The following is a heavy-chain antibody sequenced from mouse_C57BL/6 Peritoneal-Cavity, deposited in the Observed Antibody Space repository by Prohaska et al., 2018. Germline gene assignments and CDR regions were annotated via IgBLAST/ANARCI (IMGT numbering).Heavy chain of an antibody. J-gene: IGHJ1*03. CDR2: INPDSSTI. V-gene: IGHV4-1*01. Sequence: EVKLLQSGGGLVQPGGSLKLSCAASGIDFSRYWMSWVRRAPGKGLEWIGEINPDSSTINYAPSLKDKFIISRDNAKNTLYLQMSKVRSEDTALYYCASPNWDWYFDVWGKGTTVTVSS. CDR1: GIDFSRYW. D-gene: IGHD4-1*01. CDR3: ASPNWDWYFDV.